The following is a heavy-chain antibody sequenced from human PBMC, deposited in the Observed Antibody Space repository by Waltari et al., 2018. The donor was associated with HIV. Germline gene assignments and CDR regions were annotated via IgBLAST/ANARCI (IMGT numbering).Heavy chain of an antibody. J-gene: IGHJ4*02. Sequence: QLQLQESGPGLVKPSETLSLTCTVSGGSISSSSYYWGWIRQPPGKGLEWIGRTYYSGSTYYNPSLKSRVTIAVDTSKNQFSLKLSSVTAADTAVYYCASQGALGELSFFDYWGQGTLVTVSS. D-gene: IGHD3-16*02. CDR1: GGSISSSSYY. CDR2: TYYSGST. CDR3: ASQGALGELSFFDY. V-gene: IGHV4-39*01.